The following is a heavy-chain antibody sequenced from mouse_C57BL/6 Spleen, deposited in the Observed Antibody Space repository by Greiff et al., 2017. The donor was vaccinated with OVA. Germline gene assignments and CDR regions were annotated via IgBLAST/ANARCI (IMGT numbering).Heavy chain of an antibody. Sequence: EVKLQESGGGLVKPGGSLKLSCAASGFTFSSYTMSWVRQTPEKRLEWVATISGGGGNTYYPDSVKGRFTISRDNAKNTLYLQMSSLRSEDTALYYCARHDNGPYYFDYWGQGTTLTVSS. J-gene: IGHJ2*01. D-gene: IGHD1-1*01. CDR3: ARHDNGPYYFDY. CDR2: ISGGGGNT. V-gene: IGHV5-9*01. CDR1: GFTFSSYT.